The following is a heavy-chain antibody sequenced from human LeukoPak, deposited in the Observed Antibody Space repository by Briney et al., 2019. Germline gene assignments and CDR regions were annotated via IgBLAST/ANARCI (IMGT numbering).Heavy chain of an antibody. CDR1: GFTFDDYA. CDR2: ISWNSGSI. CDR3: AATSRMGYFDY. D-gene: IGHD2-8*01. Sequence: PGGSLRLSCAASGFTFDDYAMHWVRQAPGKDLEWVSGISWNSGSIGYADSVKGRFTISRDNAKNSLYLQMNSLRAEDTALYYCAATSRMGYFDYWGQGTLVTVSP. J-gene: IGHJ4*02. V-gene: IGHV3-9*01.